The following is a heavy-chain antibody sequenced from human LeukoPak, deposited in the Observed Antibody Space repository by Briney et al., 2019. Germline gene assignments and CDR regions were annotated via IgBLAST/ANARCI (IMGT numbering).Heavy chain of an antibody. CDR1: GFTFDDYA. CDR3: AKDISRRPKYIVVVPAAMGRGMDV. CDR2: ISWNSGSI. D-gene: IGHD2-2*01. V-gene: IGHV3-9*01. J-gene: IGHJ6*02. Sequence: GGSLRLSCAASGFTFDDYAMHWVRQAPGKGLEWVSGISWNSGSIGYADSVKGRFTISRDNAKNSLYLQMNSLRAEDTALYYCAKDISRRPKYIVVVPAAMGRGMDVWGQGTTVTVSS.